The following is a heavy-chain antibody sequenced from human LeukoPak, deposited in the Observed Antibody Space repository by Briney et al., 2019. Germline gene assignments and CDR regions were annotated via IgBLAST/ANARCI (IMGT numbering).Heavy chain of an antibody. CDR3: ARLEQWLAYYFDY. D-gene: IGHD6-19*01. V-gene: IGHV4-34*01. J-gene: IGHJ4*02. CDR1: GGSFSGYY. CDR2: INHSGST. Sequence: SETLSLTCAVYGGSFSGYYWSWIRQPPGKGLEWIGEINHSGSTNYNPSLKSRVTISVDTPKNQFSLKLSSVTAADMAVYYCARLEQWLAYYFDYWGQGTLVTVSS.